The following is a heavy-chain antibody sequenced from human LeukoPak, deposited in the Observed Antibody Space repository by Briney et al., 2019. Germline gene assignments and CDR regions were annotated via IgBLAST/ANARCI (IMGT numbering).Heavy chain of an antibody. CDR3: AKSLNSSSWYGGY. CDR1: GFTFSSYA. CDR2: ISGSGGST. D-gene: IGHD6-13*01. V-gene: IGHV3-23*01. J-gene: IGHJ4*02. Sequence: GGSLRLSCGASGFTFSSYAMSWVRQAPGKGLEWVSAISGSGGSTYYADSVKGRFTISRDNSKNTLYLQMNSLRAEDTAVYYCAKSLNSSSWYGGYWGQGTLVTVSS.